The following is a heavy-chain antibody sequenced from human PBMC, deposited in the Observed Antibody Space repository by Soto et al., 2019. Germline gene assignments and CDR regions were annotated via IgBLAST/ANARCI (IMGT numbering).Heavy chain of an antibody. CDR3: ARHFSVDHFDY. V-gene: IGHV4-39*01. D-gene: IGHD3-9*01. CDR1: GDSITSNSYF. CDR2: IYYSGST. J-gene: IGHJ4*02. Sequence: SETLSVTCTVSGDSITSNSYFWARIRQPPGKGLEWIGSIYYSGSTYHNPSLKSRVTISVDRSNNQFSLKLTSVTAADTAVYYCARHFSVDHFDYWGQGALVTVSS.